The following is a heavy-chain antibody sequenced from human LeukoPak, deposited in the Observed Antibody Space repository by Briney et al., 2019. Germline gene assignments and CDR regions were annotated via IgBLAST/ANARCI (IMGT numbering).Heavy chain of an antibody. CDR3: AKDSLRVPAPPRYCYHYMDV. D-gene: IGHD2-21*02. Sequence: GGSLRLSCAASGFTFSSDAMSWVRQAPGKGLEWVSAISGSGGSTYYADSVKGRFTISRDNAKNTLYLQMNSLRAEDTAVYYCAKDSLRVPAPPRYCYHYMDVWGKGTTVTISS. V-gene: IGHV3-23*01. J-gene: IGHJ6*03. CDR1: GFTFSSDA. CDR2: ISGSGGST.